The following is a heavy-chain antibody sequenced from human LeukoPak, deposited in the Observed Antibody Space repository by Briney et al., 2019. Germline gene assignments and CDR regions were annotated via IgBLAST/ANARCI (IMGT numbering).Heavy chain of an antibody. V-gene: IGHV4-4*09. CDR1: GGSISSYY. CDR2: IYTSGST. Sequence: SETLSLTCTVSGGSISSYYWSWIRQPPGKGLEWIGYIYTSGSTNYNPSLKSRVTISVDTSKNQFSLELSSVTAADTAVYYCARQPVRSYYYYMDVWGKGTTVTVSS. D-gene: IGHD1-14*01. CDR3: ARQPVRSYYYYMDV. J-gene: IGHJ6*03.